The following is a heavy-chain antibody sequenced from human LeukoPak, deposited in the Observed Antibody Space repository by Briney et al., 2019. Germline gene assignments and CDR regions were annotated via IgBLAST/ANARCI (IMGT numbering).Heavy chain of an antibody. CDR3: ARHLPSGSRSAGPVAFDY. D-gene: IGHD6-13*01. V-gene: IGHV4-59*08. CDR1: GGSISSYY. Sequence: SETLSFTCTGSGGSISSYYWSWIRQPPGKGLEWIGYIYYSGSTNSNPSLKRRVIIPVDASKNQFSLKLSSVTAADTAVYYCARHLPSGSRSAGPVAFDYWGQGTLVTVSS. CDR2: IYYSGST. J-gene: IGHJ4*02.